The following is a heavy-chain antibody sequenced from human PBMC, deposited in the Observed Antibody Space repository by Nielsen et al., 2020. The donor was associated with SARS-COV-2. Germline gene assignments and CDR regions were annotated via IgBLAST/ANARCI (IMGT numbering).Heavy chain of an antibody. V-gene: IGHV4-4*07. CDR1: GGSISSYY. J-gene: IGHJ6*02. CDR2: IYTSGST. D-gene: IGHD3-3*01. Sequence: SEILSLTCTVSGGSISSYYWSWIRQPAGKGLEWIGRIYTSGSTNYNPSLKSRVTMSVDTSKNQFSLKLSSVTAADTAVYYCARDKRGYDFWSGYYSDYGMDVWGQGTTVTVSS. CDR3: ARDKRGYDFWSGYYSDYGMDV.